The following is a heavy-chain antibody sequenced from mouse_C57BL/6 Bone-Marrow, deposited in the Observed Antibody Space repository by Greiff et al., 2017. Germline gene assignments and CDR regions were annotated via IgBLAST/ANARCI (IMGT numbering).Heavy chain of an antibody. J-gene: IGHJ1*03. V-gene: IGHV1-85*01. CDR3: AIDYGSSYWYFDV. Sequence: QVQLQQSGPELVKPGASVKLSCKASGYTFTSYDINWVKQRPGQGLEWIGWIYPRDGSTKYNEKFKGKATFTVDTSSSTAYMELHSLTSEDSAVYFCAIDYGSSYWYFDVWGTGTTVTVSS. CDR2: IYPRDGST. CDR1: GYTFTSYD. D-gene: IGHD1-1*01.